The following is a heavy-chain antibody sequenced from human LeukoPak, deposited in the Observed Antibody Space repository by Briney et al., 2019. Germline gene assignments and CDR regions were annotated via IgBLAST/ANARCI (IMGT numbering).Heavy chain of an antibody. D-gene: IGHD2-2*01. V-gene: IGHV4-34*01. CDR2: INHSGSA. CDR3: AREGCSSTSCYVLQFDP. Sequence: SETLSLTCAVPGGSFSGYYWTWIRQPPGKGLEWIGEINHSGSANYNPSLKSRVTISLDTSKNQFSLKLSSVTAADTAVYYCAREGCSSTSCYVLQFDPWGQGTLVTVSS. J-gene: IGHJ5*02. CDR1: GGSFSGYY.